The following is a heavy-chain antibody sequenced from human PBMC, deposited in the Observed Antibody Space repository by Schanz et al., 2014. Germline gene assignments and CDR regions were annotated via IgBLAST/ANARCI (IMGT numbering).Heavy chain of an antibody. CDR2: INHSVGST. CDR3: ASIDGDRPL. V-gene: IGHV1-46*01. CDR1: GYTFTSYY. Sequence: QVQLVQSGAEVKKPGASVKVSCEASGYTFTSYYIHWFRQAPGQGLKWMGLINHSVGSTSYAQKFQGEVTMTRDSSLKTAYMEMTTLKFEGAGRYYCASIDGDRPLWGQGTLIAVSS. J-gene: IGHJ4*02. D-gene: IGHD4-17*01.